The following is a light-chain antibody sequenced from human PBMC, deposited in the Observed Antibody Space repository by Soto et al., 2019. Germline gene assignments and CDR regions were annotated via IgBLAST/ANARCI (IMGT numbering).Light chain of an antibody. Sequence: EIVLTQSPGTLSLSPGERATLSCRASQSVSSSYLAWYQQKPGKAPRLLIYDTSSRATGIPDRFSGSGSGTDSILASSRLEPEDFAVYYCQQCGSSPSFGQGTKVELK. V-gene: IGKV3-20*01. CDR2: DTS. CDR3: QQCGSSPS. J-gene: IGKJ1*01. CDR1: QSVSSSY.